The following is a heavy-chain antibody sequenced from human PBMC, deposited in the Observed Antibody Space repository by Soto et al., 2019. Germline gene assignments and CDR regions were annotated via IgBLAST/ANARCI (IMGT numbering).Heavy chain of an antibody. CDR1: GDRVYSNSAA. CDR2: TYYRYKWYN. Sequence: QSQTLSLTCAISGDRVYSNSAAWNWIRQSPSRGLEWLGRTYYRYKWYNDYAVSVKSRITINPDTSKNQFSLHLNSVTPEDTAVYYCARAISSWSHFDYWGQGTLVTVSS. CDR3: ARAISSWSHFDY. J-gene: IGHJ4*02. D-gene: IGHD6-13*01. V-gene: IGHV6-1*01.